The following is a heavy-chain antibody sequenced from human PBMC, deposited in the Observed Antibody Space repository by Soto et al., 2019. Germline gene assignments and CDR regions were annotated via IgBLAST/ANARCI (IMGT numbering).Heavy chain of an antibody. CDR3: GRADRGYGGYGPR. Sequence: SLRLSCAASGFNFDDYAMHWVRQAPGKGLEWVSGIGWNSDNIAYADSVKGRFTISRDNAKNSLHLQMNSLRVEDTAVYYCGRADRGYGGYGPRWGLGTLGTVSS. D-gene: IGHD5-12*01. CDR1: GFNFDDYA. J-gene: IGHJ4*02. V-gene: IGHV3-9*01. CDR2: IGWNSDNI.